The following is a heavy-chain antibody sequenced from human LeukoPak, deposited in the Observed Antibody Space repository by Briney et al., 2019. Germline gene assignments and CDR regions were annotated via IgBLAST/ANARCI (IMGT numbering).Heavy chain of an antibody. V-gene: IGHV4-59*01. D-gene: IGHD4-17*01. Sequence: SETLSLTCTVSGGSISSYYWSWIRQPPGKGLEWIGYIYYSGSTNYNPSLESRVTISVDTSKNQFSLKLSSVTAADTAVYYCAREKNYGDSYYFDYWGQGTLVTVSS. CDR3: AREKNYGDSYYFDY. CDR1: GGSISSYY. CDR2: IYYSGST. J-gene: IGHJ4*02.